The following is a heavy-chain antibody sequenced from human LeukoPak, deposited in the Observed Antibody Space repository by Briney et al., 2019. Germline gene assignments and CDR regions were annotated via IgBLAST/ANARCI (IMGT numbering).Heavy chain of an antibody. Sequence: GGSLRLSCAASGFTFSSYSMSWVRQAPGKGLEWVSYISSDSSTIYYADSVKGRFTISRDNAKNSLYLQMNSLRAEDTAVYYCARPVHYWGQGTLVTVSS. V-gene: IGHV3-48*01. CDR1: GFTFSSYS. CDR2: ISSDSSTI. J-gene: IGHJ4*02. CDR3: ARPVHY.